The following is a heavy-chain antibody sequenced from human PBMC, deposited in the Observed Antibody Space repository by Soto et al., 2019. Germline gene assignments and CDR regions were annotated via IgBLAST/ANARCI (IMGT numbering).Heavy chain of an antibody. CDR2: ISGSGGST. J-gene: IGHJ4*02. CDR1: GFTFSSYA. Sequence: GGSLRLSCAASGFTFSSYAMSWVRQAPGKGLEWVSAISGSGGSTYYADSVKGRFTISRDNSKNTLYLQMNSLRAEDTAVYYCAKSTYYYDSSGYYYFDYWGQGTLVTVSS. CDR3: AKSTYYYDSSGYYYFDY. V-gene: IGHV3-23*01. D-gene: IGHD3-22*01.